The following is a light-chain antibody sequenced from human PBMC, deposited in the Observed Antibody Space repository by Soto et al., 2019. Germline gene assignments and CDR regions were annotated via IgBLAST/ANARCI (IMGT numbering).Light chain of an antibody. CDR1: QSISNH. Sequence: DIQMTQSPSSLSASVEDRVIITCRASQSISNHLNWYQQKPGKAPKLLIFAASSLQSGVPSRFSGSRSGPEFTLTISSLKPEDFATYYCQQSYSSPPTFGQGTKVDIK. V-gene: IGKV1-39*01. J-gene: IGKJ1*01. CDR2: AAS. CDR3: QQSYSSPPT.